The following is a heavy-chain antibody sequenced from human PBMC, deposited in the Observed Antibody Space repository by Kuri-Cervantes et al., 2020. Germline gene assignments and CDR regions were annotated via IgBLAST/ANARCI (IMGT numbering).Heavy chain of an antibody. V-gene: IGHV3-48*01. CDR3: ARDDYGDYYFDY. J-gene: IGHJ4*02. D-gene: IGHD4-17*01. Sequence: GESLKTSCASSGFTFSSYSMNWVRQAPGKGLKWVSYISGNSSTIYYADSVKGRFTISRDNAKNSLYLQMNSLRAEDTAVYYCARDDYGDYYFDYWGQGTLVTVSS. CDR1: GFTFSSYS. CDR2: ISGNSSTI.